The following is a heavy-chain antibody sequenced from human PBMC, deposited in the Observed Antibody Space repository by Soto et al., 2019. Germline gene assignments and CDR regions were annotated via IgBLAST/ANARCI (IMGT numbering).Heavy chain of an antibody. V-gene: IGHV1-18*04. CDR3: ARDLVNNRSITIFGVVSNQPYYYYGMDV. CDR2: ISAYNGNT. J-gene: IGHJ6*02. D-gene: IGHD3-3*01. CDR1: GYTFTSYG. Sequence: GSSVKVSCKASGYTFTSYGISWVRQAPGEGLEWMGWISAYNGNTNYAQKLQGRVTMTTDTSTSTAYMELRSLRSDDTAVYYCARDLVNNRSITIFGVVSNQPYYYYGMDVWGQGTTVTVSS.